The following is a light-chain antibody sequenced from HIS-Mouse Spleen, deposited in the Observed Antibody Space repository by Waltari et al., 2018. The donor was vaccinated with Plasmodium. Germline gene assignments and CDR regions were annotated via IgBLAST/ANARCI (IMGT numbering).Light chain of an antibody. V-gene: IGKV1-33*01. CDR2: DAS. Sequence: DIQMTQSPSSLSASVGDRVTITCQASQDISNYLNWYQQKPGKAPKLLIYDASKWETGVPSRFSGSGSGTDFTFTISSLQPEDSATYYCQQYDNRPFTFGPGTKVDIK. CDR1: QDISNY. CDR3: QQYDNRPFT. J-gene: IGKJ3*01.